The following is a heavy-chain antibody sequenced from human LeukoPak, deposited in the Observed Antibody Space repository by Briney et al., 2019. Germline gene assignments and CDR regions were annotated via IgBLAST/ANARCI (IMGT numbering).Heavy chain of an antibody. J-gene: IGHJ4*02. D-gene: IGHD6-19*01. CDR2: ISGSGGST. V-gene: IGHV3-23*01. CDR3: AKDRRRSSGWYYFDY. Sequence: GGSLRLSCAASGFTFSSYAMSWVRQAPGKGLEWVSAISGSGGSTYYADSVKGRFTISRDNSKNTLYLQMNSLRAEDMAVYYCAKDRRRSSGWYYFDYWGQGTLVTASS. CDR1: GFTFSSYA.